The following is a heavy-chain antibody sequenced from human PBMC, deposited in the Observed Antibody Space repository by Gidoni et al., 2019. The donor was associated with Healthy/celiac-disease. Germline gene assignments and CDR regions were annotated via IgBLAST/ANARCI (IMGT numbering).Heavy chain of an antibody. J-gene: IGHJ6*02. V-gene: IGHV1-24*01. CDR3: ATLQHTIITGTSLAMDV. Sequence: QVPLVQSGAEVKKLGASVNVSCKVSVSTHTELSMHWVRQAPGKGLEWMGGVDPEDDETIYAQKFQGRVTMTEDTSTDTAYMELSSLRSEDTAVYYCATLQHTIITGTSLAMDVWGQGTTVTVSS. CDR2: VDPEDDET. CDR1: VSTHTELS. D-gene: IGHD1-7*01.